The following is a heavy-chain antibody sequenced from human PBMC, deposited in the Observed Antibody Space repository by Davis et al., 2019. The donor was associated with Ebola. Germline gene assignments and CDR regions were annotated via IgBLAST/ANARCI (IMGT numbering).Heavy chain of an antibody. J-gene: IGHJ3*01. CDR3: ARPHTSGWGDPFDV. CDR2: TYYSGTT. CDR1: GGSITGSDYF. D-gene: IGHD6-19*01. V-gene: IGHV4-39*01. Sequence: GSLRLSCTVSGGSITGSDYFWGWIRQPPERELEWIGSTYYSGTTFYNPSLKSRLTMSVDTSKNEFSLKMSSVTAADTAVYYCARPHTSGWGDPFDVWGQGTMVIVSS.